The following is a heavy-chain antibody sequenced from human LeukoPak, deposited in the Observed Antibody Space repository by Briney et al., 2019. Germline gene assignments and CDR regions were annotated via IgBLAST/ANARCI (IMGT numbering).Heavy chain of an antibody. CDR2: MNPNSGST. D-gene: IGHD2-21*02. J-gene: IGHJ5*02. V-gene: IGHV1-8*01. CDR3: ARGRAATAIFWFDP. Sequence: ASVKVSCKASGYTFTSYDINWVRQATGQGLEWMGWMNPNSGSTGYAQKFQGRVTMTRNTSISTAYMELSSLKSDDTAVYYCARGRAATAIFWFDPWGQGTLVTVSS. CDR1: GYTFTSYD.